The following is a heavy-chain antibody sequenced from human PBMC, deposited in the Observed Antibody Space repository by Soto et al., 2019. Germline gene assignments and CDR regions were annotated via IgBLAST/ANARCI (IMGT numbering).Heavy chain of an antibody. Sequence: QLQLQESGSGLVKPSQTLSLTCAVSGGSISSGGYSWSWIRQPPGKGLEWIGYIYHSGSTYYNPSLKSRVTISVDRSKNQFSLKLSSVTAADTAVYYCAGSLKLRFLEWSHYYYGMDVWGQGTTVTVSS. D-gene: IGHD3-3*01. CDR3: AGSLKLRFLEWSHYYYGMDV. CDR2: IYHSGST. V-gene: IGHV4-30-2*01. CDR1: GGSISSGGYS. J-gene: IGHJ6*02.